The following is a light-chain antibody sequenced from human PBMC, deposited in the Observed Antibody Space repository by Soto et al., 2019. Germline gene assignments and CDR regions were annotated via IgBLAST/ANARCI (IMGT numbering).Light chain of an antibody. CDR3: QQYYDAPQN. V-gene: IGKV4-1*01. CDR1: QSVLYSSNNKNY. CDR2: WAS. J-gene: IGKJ1*01. Sequence: DIVMTQSPDSLAVSLGKRATINCKSSQSVLYSSNNKNYLAWYQQKPGQPPKLLIYWASTRESGVPDRISGSGSGKDFTLTISSLQAEDVAVYYCQQYYDAPQNFGQGTKVEIK.